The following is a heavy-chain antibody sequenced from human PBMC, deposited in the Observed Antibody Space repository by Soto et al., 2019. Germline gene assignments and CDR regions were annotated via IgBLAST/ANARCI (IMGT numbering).Heavy chain of an antibody. J-gene: IGHJ6*02. CDR2: IWYDGSNK. D-gene: IGHD5-18*01. Sequence: QVQLVESGGGVVQPGRSLRLSCAASGFTFSSYGMHWVRQAPGKGLEWVAVIWYDGSNKYYADSVKGRFTISRDNSKNTLYLQMNSLRAEDTAVYYCARVPAEWEDTAMAEGPYYYYGMDVWGQGTTVTVSS. CDR1: GFTFSSYG. V-gene: IGHV3-33*01. CDR3: ARVPAEWEDTAMAEGPYYYYGMDV.